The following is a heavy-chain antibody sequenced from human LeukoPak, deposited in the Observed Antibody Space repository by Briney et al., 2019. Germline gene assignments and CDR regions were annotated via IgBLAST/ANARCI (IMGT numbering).Heavy chain of an antibody. D-gene: IGHD3-10*01. J-gene: IGHJ4*02. Sequence: PGGSLRLSCAASGFTFSGSAIHWVRQAPGKGLEWVSVISRDGGGTYYADSVKGRFTISRDNSKNTVYLQMNSLEPDDTAVYYCARDAFYSSGTYFDYWGQGTLVTVSS. CDR2: ISRDGGGT. V-gene: IGHV3-30*04. CDR3: ARDAFYSSGTYFDY. CDR1: GFTFSGSA.